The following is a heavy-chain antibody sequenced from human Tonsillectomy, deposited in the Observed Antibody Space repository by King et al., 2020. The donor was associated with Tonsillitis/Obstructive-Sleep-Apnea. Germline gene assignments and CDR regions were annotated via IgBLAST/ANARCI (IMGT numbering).Heavy chain of an antibody. J-gene: IGHJ4*02. V-gene: IGHV4-34*01. CDR2: INHSGST. Sequence: VQLQQWGAGLLKPSETLSLTCAVYGGSFSGYYWSWIRQPPGKGLEWIGEINHSGSTNYNPSLKSRVTISVDTSKNQFFLKLSSVTAADTAVYYCARGQEYSSSPETEFDYWGQGTLVTVSS. D-gene: IGHD6-6*01. CDR3: ARGQEYSSSPETEFDY. CDR1: GGSFSGYY.